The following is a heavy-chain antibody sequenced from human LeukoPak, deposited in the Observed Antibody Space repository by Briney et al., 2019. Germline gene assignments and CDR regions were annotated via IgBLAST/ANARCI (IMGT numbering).Heavy chain of an antibody. CDR1: GGTFSSYA. J-gene: IGHJ5*02. CDR2: IIPIFGTA. V-gene: IGHV1-69*05. D-gene: IGHD6-13*01. Sequence: SVKVSRKASGGTFSSYAISWVRQAPGQGLEWMGRIIPIFGTANYAQKFQGRVTITTDESTSTAYMELSSLRSEDTAVYYCARDRTAFAGTWNGADLKHNWFDPWGQGTLVTVSS. CDR3: ARDRTAFAGTWNGADLKHNWFDP.